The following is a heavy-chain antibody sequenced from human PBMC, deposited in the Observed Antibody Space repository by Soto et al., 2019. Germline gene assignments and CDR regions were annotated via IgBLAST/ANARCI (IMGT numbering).Heavy chain of an antibody. D-gene: IGHD3-22*01. Sequence: ASVKVSCKASGYTLTAYYIHWVRQAPGQGREWMGIMNPGDGSTRYAQKFQGRVTITADESTSTAYLELSSLRSEDTAVYYCARGVDYDSSAYYFFFWGQGTLVTVSS. CDR2: MNPGDGST. J-gene: IGHJ4*02. CDR1: GYTLTAYY. V-gene: IGHV1-46*01. CDR3: ARGVDYDSSAYYFFF.